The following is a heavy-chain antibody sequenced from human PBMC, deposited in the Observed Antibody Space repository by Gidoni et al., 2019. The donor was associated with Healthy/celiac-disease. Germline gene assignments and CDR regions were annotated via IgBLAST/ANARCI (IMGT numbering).Heavy chain of an antibody. V-gene: IGHV3-23*01. CDR3: ARAPLPADAFDI. CDR1: GFTFSSYA. CDR2: ISGSGGST. Sequence: EVQLLESGGGLVQPGGSLRLSCAASGFTFSSYAMSWFRQAPGKGLAWVSAISGSGGSTYYADSVKGRFTISRDNSKNTLYLQMNSLRAEDTAVYYCARAPLPADAFDIWGQGTMVTVSS. J-gene: IGHJ3*02.